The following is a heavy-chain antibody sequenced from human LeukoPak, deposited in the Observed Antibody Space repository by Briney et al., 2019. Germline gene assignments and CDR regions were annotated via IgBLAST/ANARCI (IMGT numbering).Heavy chain of an antibody. D-gene: IGHD2-15*01. J-gene: IGHJ3*02. V-gene: IGHV3-23*01. CDR2: ISGSGGRT. Sequence: GGSLRLSCAASGFTFSNYGMHWVRQAPGKGLEWVSAISGSGGRTYYADSVKGRFTISRDNSKNTLYLQMNSLRAEDTAVYYCAKGQGYCSGGSCQEDAFDIWGQGTMVTVSS. CDR1: GFTFSNYG. CDR3: AKGQGYCSGGSCQEDAFDI.